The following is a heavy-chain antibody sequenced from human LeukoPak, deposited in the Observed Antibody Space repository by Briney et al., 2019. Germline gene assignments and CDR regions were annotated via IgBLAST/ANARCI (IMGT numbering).Heavy chain of an antibody. J-gene: IGHJ4*02. Sequence: GGSLRLSCAASEFIFSDYYISWIRQAPGKGLEWISHISSSSSTIYYADSVKGRFTISRDNAKNSLYLQMNSLRAEDTAVYYCARELPYYYDSSGYYPSFGYWGQGTLVTVSS. CDR2: ISSSSSTI. D-gene: IGHD3-22*01. CDR3: ARELPYYYDSSGYYPSFGY. V-gene: IGHV3-11*04. CDR1: EFIFSDYY.